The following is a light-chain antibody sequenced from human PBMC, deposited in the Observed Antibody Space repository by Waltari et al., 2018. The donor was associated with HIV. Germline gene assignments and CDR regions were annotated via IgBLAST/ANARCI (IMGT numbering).Light chain of an antibody. Sequence: QSALTQPPSASGSLGQSVTISCTGSSSDIGAYASVSWFQQHPNNAPKLLLYEVSKRPSGVPDRFSGSRSGETAFLSVSGLQPDDTAAYFCSSYGDNIRVLFGGGTNLTVL. V-gene: IGLV2-8*01. CDR3: SSYGDNIRVL. CDR2: EVS. CDR1: SSDIGAYAS. J-gene: IGLJ2*01.